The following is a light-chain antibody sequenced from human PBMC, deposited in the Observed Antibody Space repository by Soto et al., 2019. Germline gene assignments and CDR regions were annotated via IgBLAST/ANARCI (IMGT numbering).Light chain of an antibody. J-gene: IGKJ4*01. CDR2: DAS. CDR3: QQRSNWLLT. V-gene: IGKV3-11*01. CDR1: QSVSSY. Sequence: EIVLTQSPPTLSLSPGERATLSCRASQSVSSYLAWYQQKPGQAPRLLIYDASNRATGIPARFSGSGSGTDFTLTISSLEPEDFAVYYCQQRSNWLLTFGGGTKVDIK.